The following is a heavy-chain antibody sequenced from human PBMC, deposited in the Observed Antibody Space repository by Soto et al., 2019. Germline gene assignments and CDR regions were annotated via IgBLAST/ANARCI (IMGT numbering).Heavy chain of an antibody. CDR3: ARGSWGMYYYYYMDV. D-gene: IGHD2-8*01. J-gene: IGHJ6*03. CDR1: GYTFTSYD. Sequence: ASVKVSCTASGYTFTSYDINWVRQATGQGLEWMGWMNPNSGNTGYAQKFQGRVTMTRNTSISTAYMELSSLRSEDTAVYYCARGSWGMYYYYYMDVWGKGTTVTVSS. V-gene: IGHV1-8*01. CDR2: MNPNSGNT.